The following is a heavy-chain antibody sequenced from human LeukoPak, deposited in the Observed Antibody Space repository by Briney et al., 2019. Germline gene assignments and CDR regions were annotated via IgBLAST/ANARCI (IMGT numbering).Heavy chain of an antibody. Sequence: GESLKISCKGSGSSFISYWIGWVRQLPGKGLEWMGIIYPGDSDTRYSPSFKGPITFSADKTTITAFLQWSSLKSSNTAMYYCARSRVAGGRDGFDIWGQGTMVTVSS. CDR3: ARSRVAGGRDGFDI. CDR1: GSSFISYW. J-gene: IGHJ3*02. V-gene: IGHV5-51*01. D-gene: IGHD6-19*01. CDR2: IYPGDSDT.